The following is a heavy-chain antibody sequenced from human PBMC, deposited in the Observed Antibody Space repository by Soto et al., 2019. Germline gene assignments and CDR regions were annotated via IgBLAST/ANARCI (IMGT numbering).Heavy chain of an antibody. CDR1: GGTFSSYA. CDR2: INPNSGGT. CDR3: ARERSYYYDSSGYWENAFDI. Sequence: ASVKVSCKASGGTFSSYAISWVRQAPGQGLEWMGWINPNSGGTNYAQKFQGRVTMTRDTSISTAYMELSRLRSDDTAVYYCARERSYYYDSSGYWENAFDIWGQGTMVTVSS. D-gene: IGHD3-22*01. V-gene: IGHV1-2*02. J-gene: IGHJ3*02.